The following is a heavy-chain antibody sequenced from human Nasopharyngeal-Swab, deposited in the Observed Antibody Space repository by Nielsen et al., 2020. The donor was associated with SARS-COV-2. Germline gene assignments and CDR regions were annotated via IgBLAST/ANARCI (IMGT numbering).Heavy chain of an antibody. D-gene: IGHD3-22*01. V-gene: IGHV5-51*01. J-gene: IGHJ3*02. CDR3: ARRVSSSGFDAFDI. CDR1: GYSFDRYW. Sequence: GESLKISCKDSGYSFDRYWIGLVRQVPGKGLEWMGIIYPGDSDVRYSPSFQGRVTISADKSINTAYIQWSSLKASDTAIYYCARRVSSSGFDAFDIWGQGTLVTVSS. CDR2: IYPGDSDV.